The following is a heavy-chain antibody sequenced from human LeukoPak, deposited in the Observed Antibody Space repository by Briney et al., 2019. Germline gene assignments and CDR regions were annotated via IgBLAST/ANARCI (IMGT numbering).Heavy chain of an antibody. D-gene: IGHD1-7*01. Sequence: SETLSLTCAVYGGSFSGYYWSWIRQPPGKGLEWIGEINHSGSTNYNPSLKSRVTISVDTSKNQFSLKLSSVTAADTAVYYCARVPNWNYWGLLYYFDYWGRGTLVTVSS. V-gene: IGHV4-34*01. CDR2: INHSGST. J-gene: IGHJ4*02. CDR1: GGSFSGYY. CDR3: ARVPNWNYWGLLYYFDY.